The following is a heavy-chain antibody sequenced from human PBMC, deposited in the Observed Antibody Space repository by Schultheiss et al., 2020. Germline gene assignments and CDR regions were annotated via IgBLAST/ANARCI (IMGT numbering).Heavy chain of an antibody. J-gene: IGHJ4*02. CDR3: ARAWKSTSGYFDY. V-gene: IGHV3-66*01. CDR1: GFTVSSNY. D-gene: IGHD1-1*01. Sequence: GGSLRLSCAASGFTVSSNYMSWVRQAPGKGLEWVSVIYSGGSTYYADSVKGRFTISRDNSKNTLYLQMNSLRAEDTAVYYCARAWKSTSGYFDYWGQGTLVTVSS. CDR2: IYSGGST.